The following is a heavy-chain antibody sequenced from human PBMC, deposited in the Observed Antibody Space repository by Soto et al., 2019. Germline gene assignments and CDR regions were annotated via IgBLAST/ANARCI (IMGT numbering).Heavy chain of an antibody. Sequence: QVKLVESGGGVVQPGRSLRLSCAASGFTFSSYGMHWVRQAPGKGLAWVAVIWYDGSNNYYADSVKGRFTISRDNSKNTRYLQMNSLRAEDTAVYYCARDASRGYSYGLAGYAFDIWGQGTMVTVSS. D-gene: IGHD5-18*01. V-gene: IGHV3-33*01. CDR2: IWYDGSNN. J-gene: IGHJ3*02. CDR3: ARDASRGYSYGLAGYAFDI. CDR1: GFTFSSYG.